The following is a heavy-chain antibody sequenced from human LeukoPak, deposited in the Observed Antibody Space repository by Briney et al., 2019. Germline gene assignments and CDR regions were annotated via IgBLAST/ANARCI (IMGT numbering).Heavy chain of an antibody. D-gene: IGHD3-10*01. J-gene: IGHJ5*02. CDR3: ARAGGFTMVRGAVNNWFDP. Sequence: SETLSLTCTVSGGSISSNSYYWGWIRQPPGKGLEWIGSIYYSGNTYYNPSLKSRVSISVDTSKNQFSLKLSSVTATDTAVYYCARAGGFTMVRGAVNNWFDPWGQGTLVTVSS. CDR1: GGSISSNSYY. CDR2: IYYSGNT. V-gene: IGHV4-39*07.